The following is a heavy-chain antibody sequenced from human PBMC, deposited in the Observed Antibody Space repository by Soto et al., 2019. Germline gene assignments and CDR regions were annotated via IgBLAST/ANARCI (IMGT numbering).Heavy chain of an antibody. J-gene: IGHJ6*02. CDR3: AREYSSSFRYYYYDMDV. CDR2: IYYSGST. V-gene: IGHV4-61*01. Sequence: SETLSLTCTVSGGSVSSGSYYWSWIRQPPGKGLEWIGYIYYSGSTNYNPSLKSRVTISVDTSKNQFSLKLSSVTAADTAVYYCAREYSSSFRYYYYDMDVWGQGTTVTVSS. D-gene: IGHD6-6*01. CDR1: GGSVSSGSYY.